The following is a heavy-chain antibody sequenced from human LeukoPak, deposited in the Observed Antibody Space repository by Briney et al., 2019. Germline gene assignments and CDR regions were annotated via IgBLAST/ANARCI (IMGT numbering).Heavy chain of an antibody. D-gene: IGHD2-2*02. Sequence: ASVTVSCKGSVGTFSSYTISWVRQAHAQGLEWMGRIIHILGIANYAQKFQGRVTITADKSTSTAYMELSSLRSEDTAVYYCAGTGYCSSTSCYTWGTNYYYYYGMDVWGQGTTVTVSS. CDR2: IIHILGIA. CDR1: VGTFSSYT. V-gene: IGHV1-69*02. J-gene: IGHJ6*02. CDR3: AGTGYCSSTSCYTWGTNYYYYYGMDV.